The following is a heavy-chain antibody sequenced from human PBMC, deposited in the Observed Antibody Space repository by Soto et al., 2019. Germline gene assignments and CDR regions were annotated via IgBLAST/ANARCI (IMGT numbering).Heavy chain of an antibody. V-gene: IGHV3-21*01. CDR1: GFTFSTYT. Sequence: GGSLRLSCASSGFTFSTYTMNWVRQAPGKGLEWVSSINGRGNYIYYAESVKGRFTISRDNAKDSLYLQMDRLRAEDTAVYYCVREDGKVGTNSAFDYWGQGALVTVSS. CDR2: INGRGNYI. CDR3: VREDGKVGTNSAFDY. D-gene: IGHD1-26*01. J-gene: IGHJ4*02.